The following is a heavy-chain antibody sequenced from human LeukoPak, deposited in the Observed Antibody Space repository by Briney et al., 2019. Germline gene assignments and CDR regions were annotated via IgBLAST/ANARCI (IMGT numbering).Heavy chain of an antibody. J-gene: IGHJ4*02. CDR2: INHSGST. Sequence: SETLSLTCAVYGGPFSGYYWSWIRQPPGKGLEWIGEINHSGSTNYNPSLKSRVTISVDTSKNQFSLKLSSVTAADTAVYYCATTYVWGSYRRSYYFDYWGQGTLVTVSS. CDR3: ATTYVWGSYRRSYYFDY. V-gene: IGHV4-34*01. CDR1: GGPFSGYY. D-gene: IGHD3-16*02.